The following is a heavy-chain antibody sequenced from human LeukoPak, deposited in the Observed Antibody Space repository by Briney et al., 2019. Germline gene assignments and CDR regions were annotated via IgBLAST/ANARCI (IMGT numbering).Heavy chain of an antibody. CDR2: IYHSGST. CDR3: ATSTKVVRPDSWDT. J-gene: IGHJ5*02. Sequence: PSETLSLTCAVSGGSISSSNWWSWVRQPPGKGLEWIGEIYHSGSTNYNPSLKSRVTISVDKSKNQFSLKLTSVTAADTSIYFCATSTKVVRPDSWDTWGQGTLVTVSS. CDR1: GGSISSSNW. D-gene: IGHD4-11*01. V-gene: IGHV4-4*02.